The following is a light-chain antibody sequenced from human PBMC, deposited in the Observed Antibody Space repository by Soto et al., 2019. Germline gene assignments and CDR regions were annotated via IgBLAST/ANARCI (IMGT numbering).Light chain of an antibody. CDR3: QKYNSAPRT. Sequence: IQMTQSPSSLSASIGDRVTITCRASQDISHYLAWYQQRPGRVPKLLVYGASILFSGVPSRFSGSGSGTEFTLTISRLQPKDVATYYCQKYNSAPRTFGQGTRVEI. CDR2: GAS. V-gene: IGKV1-27*01. J-gene: IGKJ1*01. CDR1: QDISHY.